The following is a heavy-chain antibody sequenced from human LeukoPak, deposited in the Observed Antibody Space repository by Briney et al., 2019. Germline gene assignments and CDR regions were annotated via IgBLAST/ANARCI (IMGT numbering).Heavy chain of an antibody. CDR1: GFTFSRSW. Sequence: GGSLRLSCAASGFTFSRSWMSWVRQAPGKGLEWVAVIWYDGSNKYYADSVKGRFTISRDNSKNTLYLQMNSLRAEDTAVYYCARDHNYYYDSSGYFDYWGQGTLVTVSS. CDR3: ARDHNYYYDSSGYFDY. D-gene: IGHD3-22*01. J-gene: IGHJ4*02. V-gene: IGHV3-33*07. CDR2: IWYDGSNK.